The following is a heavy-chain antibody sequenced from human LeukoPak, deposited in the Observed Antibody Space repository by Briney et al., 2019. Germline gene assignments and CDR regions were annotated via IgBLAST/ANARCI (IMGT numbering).Heavy chain of an antibody. Sequence: PSETLSLTCPVSGRSISSYYWSWIRQPPGKGLEWLRYIYYSGSTNYTPSLKSRVTISVDPSKSRFSIKLSSVTAADTAVYYCARHAKWYFDVWGRGTRVTVSS. V-gene: IGHV4-59*08. CDR2: IYYSGST. CDR3: ARHAKWYFDV. CDR1: GRSISSYY. J-gene: IGHJ2*01. D-gene: IGHD4/OR15-4a*01.